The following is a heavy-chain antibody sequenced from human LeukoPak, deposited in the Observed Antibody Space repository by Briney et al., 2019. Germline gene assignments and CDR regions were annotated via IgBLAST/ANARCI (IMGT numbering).Heavy chain of an antibody. V-gene: IGHV3-7*01. CDR1: ACSFSTYW. CDR3: ECGCGWLFDY. CDR2: IKKDGSEK. J-gene: IGHJ4*02. D-gene: IGHD6-19*01. Sequence: GGSLRLSCAASACSFSTYWMNWVRQAPGKGREWVANIKKDGSEKNYVDSVWGRFTISRDNAKNSLYLKMNSLGAEDPDVYYCECGCGWLFDYWGQGTLVTVSS.